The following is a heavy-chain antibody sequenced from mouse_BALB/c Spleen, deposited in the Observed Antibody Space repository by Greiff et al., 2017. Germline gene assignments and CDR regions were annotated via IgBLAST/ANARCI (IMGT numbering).Heavy chain of an antibody. CDR1: GFTFSSYA. D-gene: IGHD2-4*01. V-gene: IGHV5-9-4*01. J-gene: IGHJ4*01. CDR3: ARDRGGTMITSMDY. CDR2: ISSGGSYT. Sequence: EVKVVESGGGLVKPGGSLKLSCAASGFTFSSYAMSWVRQSPEKRLEWVAEISSGGSYTYYPDTVTGRFTISRDNAKNTLYLEMSSLRSEDTAMYYCARDRGGTMITSMDYWGQGTSVTVSS.